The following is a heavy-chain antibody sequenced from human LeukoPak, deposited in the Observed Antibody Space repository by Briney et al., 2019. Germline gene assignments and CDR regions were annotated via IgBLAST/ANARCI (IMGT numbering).Heavy chain of an antibody. CDR2: IYYSAST. CDR3: ARDGGYGGNFDY. V-gene: IGHV4-61*08. D-gene: IGHD4-23*01. Sequence: PSQTLSLTCTVPGGSISSGDYYWSWIRQPPGKGLEWFGYIYYSASTNYNPSLKSRVTISVDTSKNQFSLKLSSVTAADTAVYFCARDGGYGGNFDYWGQGTLVTVSS. CDR1: GGSISSGDYY. J-gene: IGHJ4*02.